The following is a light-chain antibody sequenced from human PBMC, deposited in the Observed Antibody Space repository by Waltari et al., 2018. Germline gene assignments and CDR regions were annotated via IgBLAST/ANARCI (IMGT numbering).Light chain of an antibody. CDR3: QQYGDSLT. CDR1: QRISNNY. CDR2: GAS. J-gene: IGKJ4*01. V-gene: IGKV3-20*01. Sequence: ESVLTQSPATLSLSSGERATLSCRASQRISNNYLAWYQQKPGQAPRLPIYGASSRATGIPDRFSGSGSGTDFTLTISRLEPEDFAVYFCQQYGDSLTFGGGTKVEIK.